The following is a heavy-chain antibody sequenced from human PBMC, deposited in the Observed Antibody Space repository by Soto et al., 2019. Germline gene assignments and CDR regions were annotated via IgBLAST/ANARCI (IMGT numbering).Heavy chain of an antibody. Sequence: GGSLRLSCAASGFTFSSYTMAWVRQAPGKGLDWVSSISDTGGNTYYADSVKGRFTISRDNSKNTLYLQMNSLRADDTALYYCARGGNSWYNYWGQGALVTVSS. V-gene: IGHV3-23*01. CDR3: ARGGNSWYNY. J-gene: IGHJ4*02. CDR1: GFTFSSYT. CDR2: ISDTGGNT. D-gene: IGHD6-13*01.